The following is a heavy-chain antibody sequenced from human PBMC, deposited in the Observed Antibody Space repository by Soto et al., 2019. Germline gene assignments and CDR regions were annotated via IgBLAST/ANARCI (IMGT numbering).Heavy chain of an antibody. CDR1: GGSFSGYY. D-gene: IGHD2-2*01. J-gene: IGHJ4*02. CDR2: INHSGST. Sequence: PSETLSLTCAVYGGSFSGYYWSWIRQPPGKGLEWIGEINHSGSTNYNPSLKSRVTISVDTSKNQFSLKLSSVTAADTAVYYCARGEGNQYQPLYWGQGTLVTVSS. V-gene: IGHV4-34*01. CDR3: ARGEGNQYQPLY.